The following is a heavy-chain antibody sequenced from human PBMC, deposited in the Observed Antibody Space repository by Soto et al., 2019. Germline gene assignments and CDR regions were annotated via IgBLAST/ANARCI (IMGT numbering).Heavy chain of an antibody. CDR2: MNPNSGNT. CDR3: ARESPRGAAAGHDY. J-gene: IGHJ4*02. D-gene: IGHD6-13*01. Sequence: QVQLVQSGAEVKKPGASVKVSCKASGYTFTGYYMHWVRQATGQGLEWMGWMNPNSGNTGYAQKFQGRVTMTRNTSISTAYMELSSLRSEDTAVYYCARESPRGAAAGHDYWGQGTLVTVSS. CDR1: GYTFTGYY. V-gene: IGHV1-8*02.